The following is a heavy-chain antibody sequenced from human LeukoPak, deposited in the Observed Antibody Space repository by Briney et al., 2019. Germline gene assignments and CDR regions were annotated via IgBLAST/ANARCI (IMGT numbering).Heavy chain of an antibody. D-gene: IGHD3-10*02. CDR2: IYYSGST. Sequence: PSETLSLTCTVSGGSISSSSYYWGWIRQPPGKGPEWIGSIYYSGSTYYNPSLKSRVTISVDTSKNQFSLKLSSVTAADTAVYYCARLVRGVIIAGYFDYWGQGTLVTVSS. CDR1: GGSISSSSYY. V-gene: IGHV4-39*01. J-gene: IGHJ4*02. CDR3: ARLVRGVIIAGYFDY.